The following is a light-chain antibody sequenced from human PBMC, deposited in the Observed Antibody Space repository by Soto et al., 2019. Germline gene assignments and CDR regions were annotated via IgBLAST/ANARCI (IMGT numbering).Light chain of an antibody. V-gene: IGLV8-61*01. J-gene: IGLJ3*02. CDR1: SGSVSTSYY. CDR2: STS. Sequence: QTVVTQEPACSVSPGRTVTLTCGLSSGSVSTSYYPSWYQQTPGQAPRTLIYSTSTRSSGVPERFSGSILGNKAALTITGAQADDESDYYCVLYMGSGIWVFGGGTKLTVL. CDR3: VLYMGSGIWV.